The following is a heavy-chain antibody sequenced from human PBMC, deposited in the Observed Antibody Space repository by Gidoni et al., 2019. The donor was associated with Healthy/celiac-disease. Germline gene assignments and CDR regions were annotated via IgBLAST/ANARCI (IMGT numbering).Heavy chain of an antibody. CDR3: AKERVAVADTFDY. Sequence: EVQLLESGGGLLQPGGSLRLSCAASGFTFSSYAMSWVRQAPGKGLEWVSAISGSGGSTYYADSVKGRFTISRDNSKNTLYRQRNSLRAEDTAVYYGAKERVAVADTFDYWGQGTLVTVSS. D-gene: IGHD6-19*01. V-gene: IGHV3-23*01. J-gene: IGHJ4*02. CDR2: ISGSGGST. CDR1: GFTFSSYA.